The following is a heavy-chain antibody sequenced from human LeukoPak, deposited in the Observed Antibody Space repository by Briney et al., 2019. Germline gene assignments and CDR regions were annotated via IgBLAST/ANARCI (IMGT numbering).Heavy chain of an antibody. CDR1: GGTFTIYA. D-gene: IGHD3-16*01. CDR3: ARGAGGSYFDY. J-gene: IGHJ4*02. CDR2: IIPIFGTA. Sequence: SVTVTCKASGGTFTIYAIGWVRQAPGQGLGRMGGIIPIFGTANYAHTFQGRVTITTDRSTSTASLDLSIIRPMATAVAYSARGAGGSYFDYWGQGTLVTVSS. V-gene: IGHV1-69*05.